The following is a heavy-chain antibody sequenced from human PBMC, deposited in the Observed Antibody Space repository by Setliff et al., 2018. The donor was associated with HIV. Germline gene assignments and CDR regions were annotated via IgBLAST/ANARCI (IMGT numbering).Heavy chain of an antibody. Sequence: SETLSLTCTVSGGSISSDNYYWSWIRQPAGKGLEWIGRMYTSGSTNYNPSLKSRVTISVDTSKNQFSLKLSSVTAADTAMYYCASEAWTSYRSSSGYYYYYMDVWGKGTTVTVSS. V-gene: IGHV4-61*02. CDR1: GGSISSDNYY. D-gene: IGHD6-6*01. J-gene: IGHJ6*03. CDR3: ASEAWTSYRSSSGYYYYYMDV. CDR2: MYTSGST.